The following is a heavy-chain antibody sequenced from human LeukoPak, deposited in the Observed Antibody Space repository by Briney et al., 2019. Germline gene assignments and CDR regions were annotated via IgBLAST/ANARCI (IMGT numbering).Heavy chain of an antibody. V-gene: IGHV4-38-2*02. CDR1: GYSLSSGYY. CDR2: IYPTGST. D-gene: IGHD2-2*01. CDR3: ARVPLGYCSSTSCLGGWFDP. Sequence: SETLSLTCTVSGYSLSSGYYWGWIRQPPGKGLEWIGNIYPTGSTYYNPSLKSRVTISVDTSKNQFSLKLSSVTAADTAVYYCARVPLGYCSSTSCLGGWFDPWGQGTLVTVSS. J-gene: IGHJ5*02.